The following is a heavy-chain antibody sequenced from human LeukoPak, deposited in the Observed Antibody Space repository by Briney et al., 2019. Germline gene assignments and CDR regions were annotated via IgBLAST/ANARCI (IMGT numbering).Heavy chain of an antibody. J-gene: IGHJ4*02. CDR2: ISSSSSYI. CDR1: GFTFSSYS. Sequence: GGSLSLSCAASGFTFSSYSMNWVRKAPPKGLEWVSSISSSSSYIYYADSVKGRFTISRDNAKNSLYLQMNSLRAEDTAVYYCARGFYDFWSGYDYWGQGTLVTVSS. CDR3: ARGFYDFWSGYDY. D-gene: IGHD3-3*01. V-gene: IGHV3-21*01.